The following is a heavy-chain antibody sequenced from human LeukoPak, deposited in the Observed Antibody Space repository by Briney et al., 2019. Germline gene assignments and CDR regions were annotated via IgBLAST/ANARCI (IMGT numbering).Heavy chain of an antibody. CDR1: GYTFTRYA. J-gene: IGHJ4*02. D-gene: IGHD6-19*01. Sequence: ASVTVSCKASGYTFTRYAMNWLRQAPGQGLEWMGWINPNTGKPTYAQAFTGRFVFSLHTSVSTAYLQISSLNTENTAVYYCAIDQPVAGVSNFDSWGQGTLVTVSS. CDR2: INPNTGKP. V-gene: IGHV7-4-1*02. CDR3: AIDQPVAGVSNFDS.